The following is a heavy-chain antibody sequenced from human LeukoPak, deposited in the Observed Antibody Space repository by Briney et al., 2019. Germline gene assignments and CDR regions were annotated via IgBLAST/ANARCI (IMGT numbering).Heavy chain of an antibody. CDR2: IGTAGDT. V-gene: IGHV3-13*04. CDR3: ARDRQGAGEFDY. CDR1: GFTFSSSD. J-gene: IGHJ4*02. Sequence: GGSLRLSCAASGFTFSSSDMHWVRQATGEGLEWVSAIGTAGDTYFPGSVKGRFTISRENAKNSLYLQMNSLRAGDTALYYCARDRQGAGEFDYWGQGTLVTVSS. D-gene: IGHD3-10*01.